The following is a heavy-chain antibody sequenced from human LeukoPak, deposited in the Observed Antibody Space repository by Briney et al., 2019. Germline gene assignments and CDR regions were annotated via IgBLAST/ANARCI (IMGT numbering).Heavy chain of an antibody. J-gene: IGHJ2*01. CDR2: IRNDGKTQ. V-gene: IGHV3-30*02. CDR1: GFTFKSCG. Sequence: GGSLRLSCAASGFTFKSCGLHWVRRAPGKGLEWVAFIRNDGKTQYYADSVKGRLTISRDNSRNTMFLQMNSLRPEDTAVYYCARLYATSWGFFDPWGRGTLVTVSS. CDR3: ARLYATSWGFFDP. D-gene: IGHD2-2*01.